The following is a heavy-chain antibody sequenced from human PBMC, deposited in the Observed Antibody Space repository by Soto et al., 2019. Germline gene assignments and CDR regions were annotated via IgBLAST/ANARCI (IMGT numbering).Heavy chain of an antibody. J-gene: IGHJ6*02. D-gene: IGHD2-21*02. CDR1: GGSISEDY. CDR3: ARDLWGYCGTDCYPLDV. CDR2: MYNTGST. V-gene: IGHV4-59*01. Sequence: SDPLSLTCNVSGGSISEDYWSRIRPPPGKGLEWIGYMYNTGSTVYNPSFKSRVTISVDTSKNQFSLKLNSVTAADTAVYYCARDLWGYCGTDCYPLDVWGQGTTVT.